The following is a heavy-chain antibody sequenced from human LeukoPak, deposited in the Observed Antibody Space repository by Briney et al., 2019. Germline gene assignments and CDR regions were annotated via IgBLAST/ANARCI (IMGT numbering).Heavy chain of an antibody. V-gene: IGHV3-74*01. CDR3: ARVNVCPRCHFDY. D-gene: IGHD3-16*01. J-gene: IGHJ4*02. Sequence: PGGSLRLSCAASGFTFSSYWMHWVRQAPGKGLVWVSRISPDGSGAIYADSVKGRFTISRDNAKNTLYPQMNSLRAEDTAVYYCARVNVCPRCHFDYWGQGTLVTVSS. CDR2: ISPDGSGA. CDR1: GFTFSSYW.